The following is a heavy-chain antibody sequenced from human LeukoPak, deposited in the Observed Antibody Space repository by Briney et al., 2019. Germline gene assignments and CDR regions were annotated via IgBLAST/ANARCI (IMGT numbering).Heavy chain of an antibody. D-gene: IGHD3-3*01. J-gene: IGHJ6*02. V-gene: IGHV3-11*01. Sequence: GGSLRLSCAASGFTFSDYYMSWIRRAPGKGLEWVSYSSSSGTTVNYADSVKGRFTISRDNAKSSLYLQMNSLRAEDTAVYYCARGESITIFGVVIPRNGMDVWGQGTTVTVSS. CDR1: GFTFSDYY. CDR3: ARGESITIFGVVIPRNGMDV. CDR2: SSSSGTTV.